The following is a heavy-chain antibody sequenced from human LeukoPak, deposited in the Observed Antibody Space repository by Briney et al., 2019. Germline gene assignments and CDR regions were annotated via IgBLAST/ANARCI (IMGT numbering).Heavy chain of an antibody. D-gene: IGHD3-10*01. V-gene: IGHV3-7*01. CDR1: GFIFSTYW. CDR3: ARDRYYFGSGSYPWYFDL. J-gene: IGHJ2*01. Sequence: GGSLRLSCAASGFIFSTYWMSWVRQAPGKGLECVANIKQDGSETHYVDSVKGRFTISRDNGRNSMYLQMNSLRAGDTAVYYCARDRYYFGSGSYPWYFDLWGRGTLVTVSS. CDR2: IKQDGSET.